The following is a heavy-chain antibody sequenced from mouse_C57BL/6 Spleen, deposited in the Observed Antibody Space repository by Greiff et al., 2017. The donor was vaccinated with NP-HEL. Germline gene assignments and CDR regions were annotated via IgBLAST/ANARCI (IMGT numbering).Heavy chain of an antibody. Sequence: VQLQQSGPELVKPGASVKISCKASGYAFSSSWMNWVKQRPGKGLEWIGRIYPGDGDTNYNGKFKGKATLTADKSSSTAYMQLSSLTSEDSAVYFCANGGLRRGFDYWGQGTTLTVSS. CDR3: ANGGLRRGFDY. V-gene: IGHV1-82*01. D-gene: IGHD2-4*01. J-gene: IGHJ2*01. CDR2: IYPGDGDT. CDR1: GYAFSSSW.